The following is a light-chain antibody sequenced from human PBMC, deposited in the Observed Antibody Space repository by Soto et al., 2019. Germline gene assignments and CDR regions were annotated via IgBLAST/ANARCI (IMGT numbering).Light chain of an antibody. CDR2: KAS. V-gene: IGKV1-5*03. CDR1: QNIYPW. CDR3: QQYYDFRT. J-gene: IGKJ1*01. Sequence: DIQMTQSPSTLSASVGDRVTITARAVQNIYPWLAWYQQKPGKAPNVLIFKASNLETGVPSRFSGNGSGTEFSLTISSLQPDDFATYYCQQYYDFRTFGQGTKVEIK.